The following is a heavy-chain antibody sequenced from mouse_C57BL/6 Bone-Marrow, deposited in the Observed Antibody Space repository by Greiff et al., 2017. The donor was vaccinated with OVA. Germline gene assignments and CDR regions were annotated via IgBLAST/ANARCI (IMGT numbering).Heavy chain of an antibody. V-gene: IGHV2-2*02. Sequence: VQLVESGPGLVQPSQSLSITCTVSGFSLTSYGVHWVRQSPGKGLEWLGVIWSGGSTDYNAAFISRLSISKDNSKSQVFFKMNSLQANDTAIYYCARKGATTVVANYAMDYWGQGTSVTVSS. CDR3: ARKGATTVVANYAMDY. CDR1: GFSLTSYG. D-gene: IGHD1-1*01. CDR2: IWSGGST. J-gene: IGHJ4*01.